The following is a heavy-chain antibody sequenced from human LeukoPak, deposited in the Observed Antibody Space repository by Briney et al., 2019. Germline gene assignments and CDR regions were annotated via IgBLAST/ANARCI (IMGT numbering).Heavy chain of an antibody. V-gene: IGHV3-7*01. J-gene: IGHJ5*02. CDR1: GFTFSSYW. CDR3: ARDSKNDYGDWWFDP. CDR2: IKQDGSEK. D-gene: IGHD4-17*01. Sequence: GGSLRLSCAASGFTFSSYWMSWVRKAPGKGLEWVANIKQDGSEKYYVDSVKGRFTISRDNAKNSLYLQMNSLRAEDTAVYYCARDSKNDYGDWWFDPWGQGTLVTVSP.